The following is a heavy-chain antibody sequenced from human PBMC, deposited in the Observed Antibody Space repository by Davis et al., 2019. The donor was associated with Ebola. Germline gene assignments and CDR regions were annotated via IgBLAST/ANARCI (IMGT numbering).Heavy chain of an antibody. J-gene: IGHJ4*02. CDR2: IYHSGST. Sequence: SETLSLTCAVSGGSISSGGYSWSWIRQPPGKGLEWIGYIYHSGSTYYNPSLKSRVTISVDTSKNQFSLKLSSVTAADTAVYYCARGRDFWNYWGQGTLVTVSS. CDR3: ARGRDFWNY. CDR1: GGSISSGGYS. D-gene: IGHD3-3*01. V-gene: IGHV4-30-2*01.